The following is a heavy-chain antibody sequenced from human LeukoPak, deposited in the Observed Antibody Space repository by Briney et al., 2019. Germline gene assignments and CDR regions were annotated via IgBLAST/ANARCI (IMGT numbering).Heavy chain of an antibody. CDR3: ARDRDGYSHFDY. J-gene: IGHJ4*02. D-gene: IGHD5-24*01. Sequence: SQPLSLTCTVSGGSISSGGYYWSWIRQHPGQGLEWIGYIYYSGTTYYNPSLKSRVTISVDTSKNQFSLKLSSVTAADTAVYYCARDRDGYSHFDYWGQGTLVTVSS. CDR1: GGSISSGGYY. CDR2: IYYSGTT. V-gene: IGHV4-31*03.